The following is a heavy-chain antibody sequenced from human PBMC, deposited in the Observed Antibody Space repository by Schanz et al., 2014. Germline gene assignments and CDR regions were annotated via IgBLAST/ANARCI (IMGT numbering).Heavy chain of an antibody. CDR1: GGTFSSYT. CDR3: ARGRGFYDY. D-gene: IGHD3-10*01. J-gene: IGHJ4*02. CDR2: IIPVLNIA. Sequence: QLQLVHSGAEVKKPGSSVKVSCKLSGGTFSSYTISWMRQAPGQGLEWMGKIIPVLNIATYAQRFQGRVSITADKSTFTAYMELSSLTSEDTAVHYCARGRGFYDYWGQGTLVTVSS. V-gene: IGHV1-69*02.